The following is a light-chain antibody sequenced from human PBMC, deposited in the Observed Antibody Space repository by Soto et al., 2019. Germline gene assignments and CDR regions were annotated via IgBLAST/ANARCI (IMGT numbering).Light chain of an antibody. Sequence: QSVLTHPRSVSVSPGQSVTISCTGTSSDVVGYNYVSWYQQHPGKAPKLMIYDVSKRPSGVPDRFSGSKSGNTASLTISGLQAEDEADYYCCSYAGSYTFYVFGTGTKVTVL. CDR2: DVS. CDR3: CSYAGSYTFYV. CDR1: SSDVVGYNY. V-gene: IGLV2-11*01. J-gene: IGLJ1*01.